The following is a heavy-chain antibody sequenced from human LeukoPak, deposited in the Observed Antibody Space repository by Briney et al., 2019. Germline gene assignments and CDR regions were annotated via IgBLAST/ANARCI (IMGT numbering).Heavy chain of an antibody. CDR1: GGTFSSYA. J-gene: IGHJ6*03. D-gene: IGHD4-11*01. CDR2: IIPIFGTA. Sequence: ASVKVSCKASGGTFSSYAISWVRQAPGQGLEWMGGIIPIFGTANYAQKLQGRVTITTDESTSTAYMELSSLRSEDTAVYYCARGSTDYYYYYMDVWGKGTTVTVSS. CDR3: ARGSTDYYYYYMDV. V-gene: IGHV1-69*05.